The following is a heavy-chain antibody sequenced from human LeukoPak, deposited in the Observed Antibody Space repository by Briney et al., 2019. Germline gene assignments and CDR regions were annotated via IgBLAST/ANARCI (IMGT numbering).Heavy chain of an antibody. J-gene: IGHJ4*02. CDR3: PGRDSARNPWAY. CDR2: TRPDGSEN. CDR1: GFTFTNFW. Sequence: GGSLRLSCAASGFTFTNFWMNWIRRAPGRGLEWVANTRPDGSENFYVDSVKGRFTTSRDNAKNSAYLQMNSLRADDTRVYYSPGRDSARNPWAYWGQGTLVTVST. V-gene: IGHV3-7*01. D-gene: IGHD3-16*01.